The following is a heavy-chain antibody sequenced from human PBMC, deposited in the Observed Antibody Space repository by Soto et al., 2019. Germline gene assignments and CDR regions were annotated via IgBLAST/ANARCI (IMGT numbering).Heavy chain of an antibody. D-gene: IGHD6-13*01. Sequence: SETLSLTCTVSGGSISSGGYYWSWIRQHPGKGLEWIGYIYYSGSTYYNPSLKSRVTISVDTSTKQFSLKLRSVTAADTAVYYCATSRIGAAGDYWGQGTLVTVSS. CDR3: ATSRIGAAGDY. V-gene: IGHV4-31*03. CDR2: IYYSGST. CDR1: GGSISSGGYY. J-gene: IGHJ4*02.